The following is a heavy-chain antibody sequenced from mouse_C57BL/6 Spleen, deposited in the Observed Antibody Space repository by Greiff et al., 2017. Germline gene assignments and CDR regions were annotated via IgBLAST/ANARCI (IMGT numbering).Heavy chain of an antibody. CDR1: GYTFTSYW. V-gene: IGHV1-50*01. D-gene: IGHD2-1*01. J-gene: IGHJ3*01. Sequence: QVQLQQPGAELVKPGASVKLSCKASGYTFTSYWMQWVKQRPGQGLEWIGEIDPSDSYTNYNQKFKGKATLTVDTSSSTAYMQLSSLTSEDSAVYYCARNGNYSFAYWGQGTLVTVSA. CDR2: IDPSDSYT. CDR3: ARNGNYSFAY.